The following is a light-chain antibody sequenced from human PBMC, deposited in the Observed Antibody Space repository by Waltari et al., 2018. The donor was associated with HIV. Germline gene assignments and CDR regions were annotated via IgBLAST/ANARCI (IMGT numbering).Light chain of an antibody. J-gene: IGLJ2*01. V-gene: IGLV1-44*01. Sequence: QSVLTQPPSASGTPGQRVTISCSGSYSNIGTDVVKWYQQLPGTAPKLLIYSNNHRPSGVPDRFSGSKSGTSASLAISGLQSEDEAAYYCAALDDSLNALLFGGGTKLTVL. CDR2: SNN. CDR3: AALDDSLNALL. CDR1: YSNIGTDV.